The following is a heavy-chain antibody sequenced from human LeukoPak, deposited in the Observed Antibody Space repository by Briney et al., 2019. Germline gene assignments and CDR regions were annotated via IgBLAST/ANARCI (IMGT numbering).Heavy chain of an antibody. V-gene: IGHV4-34*01. CDR1: GGSFSGYY. CDR2: TNHSGST. CDR3: ARGRGYYYYYYMDV. Sequence: SETLSLTCAVYGGSFSGYYWSWIRQPPGKGLEWIGETNHSGSTNYNPSLKSRVTISVDTSKNQFSLKLSSVTAADTAVYYCARGRGYYYYYYMDVWGKGTTVTVSS. J-gene: IGHJ6*03.